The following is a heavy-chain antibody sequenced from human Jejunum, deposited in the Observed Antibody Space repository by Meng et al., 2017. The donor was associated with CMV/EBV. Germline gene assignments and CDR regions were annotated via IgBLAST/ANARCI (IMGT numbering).Heavy chain of an antibody. J-gene: IGHJ5*02. V-gene: IGHV3-21*01. CDR2: ISSSSRYI. CDR3: ARDIDH. Sequence: EVQLVDSGGGLVKPGGSLRLSCIGSGFTFSSSNMNWVRQAPGKGLEWVSSISSSSRYINYADSVKGRFTISRDNAKNSLYLQMNSLRVEDTAIYYCARDIDHWGQGTLVTVSS. CDR1: GFTFSSSN.